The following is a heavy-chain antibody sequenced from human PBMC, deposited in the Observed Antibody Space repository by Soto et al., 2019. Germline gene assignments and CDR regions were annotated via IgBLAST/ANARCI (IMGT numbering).Heavy chain of an antibody. CDR3: ARDRLFFFFRAAYGIRDCSTVSAFLLNRSFDL. J-gene: IGHJ2*01. V-gene: IGHV1-2*02. CDR2: INPNSGGT. D-gene: IGHD6-13*01. Sequence: DCGETLKGRSLWWARQATGQGLEWMGWINPNSGGTKYVQKFQGRVTMTRDTSISTAYMELSRLRSDDTAVYDCARDRLFFFFRAAYGIRDCSTVSAFLLNRSFDL. CDR1: GETLKGRS.